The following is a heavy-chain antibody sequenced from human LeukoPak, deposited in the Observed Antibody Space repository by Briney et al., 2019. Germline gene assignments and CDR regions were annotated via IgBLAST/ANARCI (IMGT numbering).Heavy chain of an antibody. J-gene: IGHJ2*01. V-gene: IGHV4-59*01. CDR3: ARGEPRIARPGAPPFDL. D-gene: IGHD6-13*01. CDR2: VYYSGST. CDR1: GGSISSYY. Sequence: SETLSLTCTVFGGSISSYYWQWIRQPPGNRLEWIGYVYYSGSTDYNPSLKSRVTISVDTSKNQFSLKLTSVTAADTAVYYCARGEPRIARPGAPPFDLWGRGTLVTVSS.